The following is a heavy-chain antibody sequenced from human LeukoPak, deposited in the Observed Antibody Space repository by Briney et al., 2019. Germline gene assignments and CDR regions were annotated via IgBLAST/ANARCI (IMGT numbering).Heavy chain of an antibody. J-gene: IGHJ4*02. V-gene: IGHV3-30-3*01. CDR3: ARVGDYYDSSGTFDY. Sequence: GGSLRLSCAASGFTFSSYAMHWVRQAPGKGLEWVAVISYDGSNKYYADSVKGRFTISRDNSKNTLYLQMNSLRAEDTAVYYCARVGDYYDSSGTFDYWGQGTLVTVSS. CDR2: ISYDGSNK. D-gene: IGHD3-22*01. CDR1: GFTFSSYA.